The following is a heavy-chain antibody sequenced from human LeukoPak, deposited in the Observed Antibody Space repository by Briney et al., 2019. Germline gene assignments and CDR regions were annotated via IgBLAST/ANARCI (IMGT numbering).Heavy chain of an antibody. CDR1: GFTFSSYE. CDR3: ARDRLQSGSDY. J-gene: IGHJ4*02. V-gene: IGHV3-21*01. CDR2: ISSSSSYI. Sequence: GGSLRLSCAASGFTFSSYEMNWVRQAPGKGLEWVSSISSSSSYIYYADSVKGRFTISRDNAKNSLYLQMNSLRAEDTAVYYCARDRLQSGSDYWGQGTLVTVSS. D-gene: IGHD2-15*01.